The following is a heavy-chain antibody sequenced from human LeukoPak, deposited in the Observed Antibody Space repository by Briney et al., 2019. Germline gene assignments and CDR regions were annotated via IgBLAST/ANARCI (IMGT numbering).Heavy chain of an antibody. CDR1: GGSISSGGYY. Sequence: SETLSLTCTVSGGSISSGGYYWSWIRQHPGKGLEWIGYIYYSGSTYYNPTLKSRVTISVDTSKNQFSLKLSSVTAADTAVYYCAAQDVNWFDPWGQGTLVTVSS. J-gene: IGHJ5*02. D-gene: IGHD2-15*01. V-gene: IGHV4-31*03. CDR3: AAQDVNWFDP. CDR2: IYYSGST.